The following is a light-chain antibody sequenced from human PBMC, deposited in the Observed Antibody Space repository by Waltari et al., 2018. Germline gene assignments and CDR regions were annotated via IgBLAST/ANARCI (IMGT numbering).Light chain of an antibody. Sequence: QSVLTQPPSASGTPGQRVTISCSGNLSNIGSNSVSWYQQVPGTAPKILIYRNDQRPSGVPDRFSASKSGSSASLAISGLRSEDEADYFSAAWDDSLGGHFVFGTGTKVIV. CDR2: RND. CDR1: LSNIGSNS. V-gene: IGLV1-47*01. J-gene: IGLJ1*01. CDR3: AAWDDSLGGHFV.